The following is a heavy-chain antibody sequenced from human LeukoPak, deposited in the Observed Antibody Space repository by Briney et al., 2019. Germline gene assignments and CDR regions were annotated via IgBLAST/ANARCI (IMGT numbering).Heavy chain of an antibody. CDR3: ARERGYGSGKYYYYYYMDV. CDR2: INWNGGST. J-gene: IGHJ6*03. V-gene: IGHV3-20*04. Sequence: GGSLRLSCAASGFTFDDYGMSWVRQAPGKGLEWVSGINWNGGSTGYADSVKGRFTISRDNAKNSLYLQMNSLRAEDTALYYCARERGYGSGKYYYYYYMDVWGKGTTVTVS. CDR1: GFTFDDYG. D-gene: IGHD3-10*01.